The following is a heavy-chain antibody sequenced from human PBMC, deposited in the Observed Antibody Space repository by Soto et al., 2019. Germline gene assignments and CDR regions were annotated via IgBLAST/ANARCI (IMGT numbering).Heavy chain of an antibody. Sequence: GGSLRLSCAAYGFTFSSYSVNWVRQAPGKGLEWVAYISISSSTIYYADSVKGRSTISRDNTKNAMYLKMNSLRDDDTAVYYSARYRYYYDSSGYYGPYGMDVWGQGTTVTVSS. CDR3: ARYRYYYDSSGYYGPYGMDV. V-gene: IGHV3-48*02. CDR2: ISISSSTI. CDR1: GFTFSSYS. D-gene: IGHD3-22*01. J-gene: IGHJ6*02.